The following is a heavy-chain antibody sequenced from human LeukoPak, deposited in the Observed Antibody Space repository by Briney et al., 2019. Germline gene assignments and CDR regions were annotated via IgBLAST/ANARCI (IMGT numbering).Heavy chain of an antibody. Sequence: ASVKVSCKASVYTFTIRYIHWVRQAPGRGLEWMGWINPNSGDTNFAQKFQGRVTMARDTSISTAYMELSRLRSDDTAVYYCARDRYTGYGTFDFWGQGTLVTVSS. CDR1: VYTFTIRY. J-gene: IGHJ4*02. V-gene: IGHV1-2*02. CDR3: ARDRYTGYGTFDF. D-gene: IGHD5-12*01. CDR2: INPNSGDT.